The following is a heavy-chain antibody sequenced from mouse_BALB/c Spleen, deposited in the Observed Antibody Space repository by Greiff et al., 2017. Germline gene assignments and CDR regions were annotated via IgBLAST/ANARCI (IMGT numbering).Heavy chain of an antibody. D-gene: IGHD4-1*01. CDR3: ARSSGRAY. CDR2: IDPANGNT. Sequence: VQLQQSGAELVKPGASVKLSCTASGFHIKDTYLHWVKPRPEQGLEWIGRIDPANGNTKYDPKFQGKATITADTSSNTAYLQLSSLTSEDTAVYYCARSSGRAYWGQGTLVTVSA. V-gene: IGHV14-3*02. J-gene: IGHJ3*01. CDR1: GFHIKDTY.